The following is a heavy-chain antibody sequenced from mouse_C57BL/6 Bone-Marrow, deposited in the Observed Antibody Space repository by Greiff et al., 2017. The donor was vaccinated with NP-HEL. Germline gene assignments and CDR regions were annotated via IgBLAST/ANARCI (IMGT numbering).Heavy chain of an antibody. Sequence: EVKLMESGGDLVKPGGSLKLSCAASGFTFSSYGMSWVRQTPDKRLEWVATISSGGSYTYYPDSVKGRFTISRDNAKNTLYLQMSSLKSEDTAMYYCGRHWDGYWGQGTTLTVSS. V-gene: IGHV5-6*01. CDR3: GRHWDGY. CDR2: ISSGGSYT. J-gene: IGHJ2*01. CDR1: GFTFSSYG. D-gene: IGHD4-1*01.